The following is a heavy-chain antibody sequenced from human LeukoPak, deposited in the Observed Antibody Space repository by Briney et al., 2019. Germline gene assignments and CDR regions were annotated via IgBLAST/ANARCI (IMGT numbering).Heavy chain of an antibody. V-gene: IGHV1-46*01. CDR2: IDPSGGTT. D-gene: IGHD3-10*01. J-gene: IGHJ4*02. CDR1: GSIFTDYY. CDR3: ARVKGGAATYYNA. Sequence: ASVKVSCKASGSIFTDYYMHWVRQAPGQGLGWMGLIDPSGGTTSYAQKFQGRVTMTRDTSTSTVHMELSSLRSEDTAVYYCARVKGGAATYYNAWGQGTLVTVSS.